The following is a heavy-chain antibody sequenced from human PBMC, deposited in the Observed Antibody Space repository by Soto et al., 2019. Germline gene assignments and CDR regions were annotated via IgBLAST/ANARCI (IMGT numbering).Heavy chain of an antibody. CDR3: ARDWESSVSTWSFGGF. D-gene: IGHD3-16*01. CDR1: GGTYSPYT. Sequence: QVQLVQSGAEVKKPGASVKVSCKSSGGTYSPYTINWVRQAPGQWLEWMGRIIPFLGVTNYGLKFQARVTITADKATNTAYMELRGLRFEDTAVYYCARDWESSVSTWSFGGFWGRGTLVTVSS. V-gene: IGHV1-69*08. CDR2: IIPFLGVT. J-gene: IGHJ4*02.